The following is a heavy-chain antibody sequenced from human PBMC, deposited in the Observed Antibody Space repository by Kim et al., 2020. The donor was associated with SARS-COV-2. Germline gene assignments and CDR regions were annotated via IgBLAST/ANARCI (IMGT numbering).Heavy chain of an antibody. CDR1: GFPFSTYA. J-gene: IGHJ6*01. CDR2: ISGSGGNT. D-gene: IGHD5-18*01. Sequence: GGSLRLSCAASGFPFSTYAMNWVRQAPGKGREWVSAISGSGGNTYSTDSLKGRFTISRDNSMNTLYLLMSSLRAEDTAVYYCAKDRTRGTPMVLYYYGM. CDR3: AKDRTRGTPMVLYYYGM. V-gene: IGHV3-23*01.